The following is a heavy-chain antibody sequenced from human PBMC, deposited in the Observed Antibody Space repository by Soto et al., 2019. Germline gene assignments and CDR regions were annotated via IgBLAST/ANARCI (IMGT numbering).Heavy chain of an antibody. D-gene: IGHD4-17*01. V-gene: IGHV1-46*01. Sequence: QVQLVQSGAEVKKPGASVKVSCKASGFTFRHYYMHWVRQAPGRGLEWMGVVDPSGGSTTYAQTFQGRLTMPRDTSTSTVYMQLTNLRSEDTALYFCARGRYNTVNILPLAYWGQGTLVTVSS. CDR1: GFTFRHYY. J-gene: IGHJ4*02. CDR3: ARGRYNTVNILPLAY. CDR2: VDPSGGST.